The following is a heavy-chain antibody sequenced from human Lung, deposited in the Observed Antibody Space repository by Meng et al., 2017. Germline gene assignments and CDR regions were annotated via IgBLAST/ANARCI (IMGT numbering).Heavy chain of an antibody. Sequence: QVHLVQSGPEVKKPGASVKASCKASGYTFTTYGISWLRQAPGQGLEWMGWIDPGNGNRDFAEKFQDRLTMSNDTSSSTVYMELTRLTSDDTAVYYCARDRQWLFDYWGQGALVTVSS. CDR1: GYTFTTYG. CDR2: IDPGNGNR. CDR3: ARDRQWLFDY. V-gene: IGHV1-18*01. D-gene: IGHD6-19*01. J-gene: IGHJ4*02.